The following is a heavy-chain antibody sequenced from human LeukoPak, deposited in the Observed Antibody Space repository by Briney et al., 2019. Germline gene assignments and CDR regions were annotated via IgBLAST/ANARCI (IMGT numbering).Heavy chain of an antibody. CDR2: ISYDGSNK. CDR1: RFTFSSYA. CDR3: ARDGSIAGIAAVFDY. J-gene: IGHJ4*02. Sequence: PGGSLRLSCAASRFTFSSYAMHWVRQAPGKGLEWVAVISYDGSNKYYADSVKGRFTISRDNSKNTLYLQMNSLRAEDTAVYYCARDGSIAGIAAVFDYWGQGTLVTVSS. D-gene: IGHD6-13*01. V-gene: IGHV3-30-3*01.